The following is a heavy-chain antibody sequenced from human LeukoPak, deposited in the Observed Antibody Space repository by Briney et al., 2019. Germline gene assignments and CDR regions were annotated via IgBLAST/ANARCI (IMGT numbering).Heavy chain of an antibody. CDR3: ARGRGVVPAAITTLYYFDY. D-gene: IGHD2-2*02. CDR2: INHSGST. Sequence: PSETLSLTCAVYGGSFSGYYWSWIRQPPGKGLEWIGEINHSGSTNYNPSLKSRVTISVDTSKNQFSLKLSSVTAADTAVYYCARGRGVVPAAITTLYYFDYWGQGTLVTVSS. V-gene: IGHV4-34*01. CDR1: GGSFSGYY. J-gene: IGHJ4*02.